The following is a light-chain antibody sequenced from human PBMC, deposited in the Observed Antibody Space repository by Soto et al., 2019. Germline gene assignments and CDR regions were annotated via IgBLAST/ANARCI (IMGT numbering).Light chain of an antibody. J-gene: IGLJ3*02. CDR3: QSYDSSLSGIV. Sequence: QSVLTQPPSVSGAPGQRVTISCTGSSSNIGAGYEVHWYQQLPGTAPKLLIYGDRYRPSGVPDRFSGSKSGTSVSLAITGLQAEDEADYHCQSYDSSLSGIVFGGGTKLTV. CDR2: GDR. V-gene: IGLV1-40*01. CDR1: SSNIGAGYE.